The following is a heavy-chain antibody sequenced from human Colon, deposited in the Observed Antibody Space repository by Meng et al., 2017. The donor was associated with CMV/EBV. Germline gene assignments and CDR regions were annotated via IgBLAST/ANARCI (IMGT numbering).Heavy chain of an antibody. CDR2: VIPNGSGT. CDR1: GFTFSSSY. J-gene: IGHJ4*02. D-gene: IGHD3-16*01. Sequence: SWAASGFTFSSSYMYWVRQVPGKGLVWVSRVIPNGSGTGYADAVKGRFTISRDNAKNTLYLQMNSLRVEDTAVYYCVSYDWKLPFDRWGQGTLVTVSS. V-gene: IGHV3-74*01. CDR3: VSYDWKLPFDR.